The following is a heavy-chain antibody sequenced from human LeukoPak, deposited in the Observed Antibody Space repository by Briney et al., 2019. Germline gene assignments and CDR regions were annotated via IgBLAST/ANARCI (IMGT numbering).Heavy chain of an antibody. CDR3: ATAGGAEPHLDY. J-gene: IGHJ4*02. CDR1: GGTFSSYA. V-gene: IGHV1-69*04. D-gene: IGHD1-14*01. CDR2: IIPILGIA. Sequence: SVKVSCKASGGTFSSYAISWVRQAPGQGLEWMGRIIPILGIANYAQKFQGRVTITADKSTSTAYMELSSLRSEDTAVYYCATAGGAEPHLDYWGQGTLVTVSS.